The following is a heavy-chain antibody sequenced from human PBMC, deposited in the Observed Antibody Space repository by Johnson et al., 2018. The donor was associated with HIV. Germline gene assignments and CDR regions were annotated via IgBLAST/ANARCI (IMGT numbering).Heavy chain of an antibody. V-gene: IGHV3-7*03. CDR3: ARDPGSSAVDI. CDR1: GFTFSTYW. CDR2: INQDGSVR. Sequence: VQLVESGGGLIQPGGSLRLSCAASGFTFSTYWMRWVRQAPGKGLEWVANINQDGSVRNYVESVKGRFTISRDNTKNSLYLQMNSLRAEDTAVYYCARDPGSSAVDIWGQGTMVTVSS. D-gene: IGHD3-10*01. J-gene: IGHJ3*02.